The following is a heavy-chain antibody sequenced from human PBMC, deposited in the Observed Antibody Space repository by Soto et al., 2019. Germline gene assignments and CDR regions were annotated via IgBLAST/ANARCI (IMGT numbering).Heavy chain of an antibody. CDR1: GGSISSSSYY. CDR2: IYYSGST. Sequence: SETLSLTCTVSGGSISSSSYYWGWIRQPPGKGLEWIGSIYYSGSTYYNPSLKSRVTISVDTPKNQFSLKLSSVTAADTAVYYCARHMSHYDILTGPEIAWFDPWGQGTLVTVSS. D-gene: IGHD3-9*01. V-gene: IGHV4-39*01. CDR3: ARHMSHYDILTGPEIAWFDP. J-gene: IGHJ5*02.